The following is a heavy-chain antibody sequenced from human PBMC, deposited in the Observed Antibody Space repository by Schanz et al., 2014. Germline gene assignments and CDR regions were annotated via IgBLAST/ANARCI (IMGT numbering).Heavy chain of an antibody. CDR2: ISGSGVIT. J-gene: IGHJ4*02. Sequence: DVQLVESGGGLVQPGGSLSLSCATSGFTFSTYAMSWVRQAPGKGLEWVSGISGSGVITYYEDSVKGRFTISRDNSKNTLYLQMNSLRAEDTAIYYCAKYRYSVFDFDYWGQGTLVTVSS. V-gene: IGHV3-23*04. D-gene: IGHD3-16*02. CDR1: GFTFSTYA. CDR3: AKYRYSVFDFDY.